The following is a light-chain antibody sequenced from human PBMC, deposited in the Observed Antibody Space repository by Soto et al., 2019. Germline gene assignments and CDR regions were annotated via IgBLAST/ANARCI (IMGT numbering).Light chain of an antibody. V-gene: IGKV1-27*01. Sequence: DIQMTQSPTSLSASVGDRVTITCRASPGIRNFVAWYHQKPGKAPKLLIYAASTFQSGVPSRFSGSGSETDFTLTINCLPPEDVATYSCQKYSSVPVFGPGTKVEIK. CDR2: AAS. CDR3: QKYSSVPV. J-gene: IGKJ3*01. CDR1: PGIRNF.